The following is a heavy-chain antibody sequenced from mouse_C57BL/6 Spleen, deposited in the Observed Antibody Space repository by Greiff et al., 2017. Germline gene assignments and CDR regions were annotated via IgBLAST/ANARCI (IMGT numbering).Heavy chain of an antibody. V-gene: IGHV5-4*01. J-gene: IGHJ1*03. CDR1: GFTFSSYA. D-gene: IGHD1-1*01. CDR3: ASSYYYGSTYWYFEV. Sequence: EVQLVESGGGLVKPGGSLKLSCAASGFTFSSYAMSWVRQTPEKRLEWVATISDGGSYTYYPDNVKGRFTISRDNAKNNLYLQRSHLKSEDTAMYYCASSYYYGSTYWYFEVWGTGTTVTVSS. CDR2: ISDGGSYT.